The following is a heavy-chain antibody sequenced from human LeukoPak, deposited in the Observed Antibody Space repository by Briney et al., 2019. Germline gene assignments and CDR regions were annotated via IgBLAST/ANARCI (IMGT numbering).Heavy chain of an antibody. D-gene: IGHD3-10*01. J-gene: IGHJ4*02. V-gene: IGHV4-30-2*01. Sequence: PSQTLSLTCAVSGGSISSGDFPWRWIRQPPGKGLEWIGYIFHTGHTSYNPSLKSRVTISVDMSKNQLSLRLTSVTAADTAVYYCAIGFYGAGSHFDYWGQPTLVTVSS. CDR2: IFHTGHT. CDR1: GGSISSGDFP. CDR3: AIGFYGAGSHFDY.